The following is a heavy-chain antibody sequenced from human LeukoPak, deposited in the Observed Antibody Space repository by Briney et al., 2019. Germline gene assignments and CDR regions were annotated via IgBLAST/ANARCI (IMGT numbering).Heavy chain of an antibody. Sequence: PGGSLRLPCAASGFNFNTYTKNWVRQAPGKGLEWVSSISSDSSYIYYADAVHGRFTVSRDNAKNTLYLQMNSLRAEDTAVYYCARGGDYYDSSGYPLPFDYWGQGTLVTVSS. CDR3: ARGGDYYDSSGYPLPFDY. V-gene: IGHV3-21*01. D-gene: IGHD3-22*01. J-gene: IGHJ4*02. CDR1: GFNFNTYT. CDR2: ISSDSSYI.